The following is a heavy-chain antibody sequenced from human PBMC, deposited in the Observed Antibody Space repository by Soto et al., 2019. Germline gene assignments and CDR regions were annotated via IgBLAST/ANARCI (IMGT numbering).Heavy chain of an antibody. CDR1: GYTFTSYY. Sequence: ASVKVSCQASGYTFTSYYMHWVRQAPGQGLEWMGIINPSGGSTSYAQKFQGRVTITRDTSASTAYMELSSLRSEDTAVYYCAREVVVTGTPFYFDYWGRGTLVTVSS. CDR3: AREVVVTGTPFYFDY. CDR2: INPSGGST. V-gene: IGHV1-46*01. J-gene: IGHJ4*02. D-gene: IGHD6-19*01.